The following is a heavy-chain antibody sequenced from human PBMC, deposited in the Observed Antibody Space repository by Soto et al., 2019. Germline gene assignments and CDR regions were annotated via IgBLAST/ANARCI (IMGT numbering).Heavy chain of an antibody. V-gene: IGHV4-59*01. CDR1: GGSISSYY. CDR2: IYYSGST. D-gene: IGHD3-22*01. J-gene: IGHJ3*02. Sequence: QVQLQESGPGLVNPSETLSLTCTVSGGSISSYYWSWIRQPPGKGLEWIGYIYYSGSTNYNPSLKSRVTISVDTSKNQFSLKLSSVTAADTAVYYCARDDYYDSSGYYNSDAFDIWGQGTMVTVSS. CDR3: ARDDYYDSSGYYNSDAFDI.